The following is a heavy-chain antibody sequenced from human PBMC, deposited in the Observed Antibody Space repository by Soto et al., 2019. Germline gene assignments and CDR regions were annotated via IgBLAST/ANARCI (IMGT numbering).Heavy chain of an antibody. CDR2: IKQDGSEK. J-gene: IGHJ3*02. D-gene: IGHD2-15*01. CDR1: GFTFSSYW. CDR3: AREVFCSGGSCTDAFDI. Sequence: GGSLRLSCAASGFTFSSYWMSWVRQAPGKGLEWVANIKQDGSEKYYVDSVKGRFTISRDNAKNSLYLQMNSLRAEDTAVYYCAREVFCSGGSCTDAFDIWGQGTMVTVS. V-gene: IGHV3-7*01.